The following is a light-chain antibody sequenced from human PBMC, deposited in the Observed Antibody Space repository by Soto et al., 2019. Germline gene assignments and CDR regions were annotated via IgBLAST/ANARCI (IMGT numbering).Light chain of an antibody. CDR1: SSDVGSYDY. Sequence: QSALIQPPSVSGSPGQSVTISCTGTSSDVGSYDYVSWYQQHPGTVPKPMIYNVNTRPSGVPDRFSGSKSGNTASMTISGLQAEDEADYYCQSYDTSLSDWNWVFGGGTQLTVL. V-gene: IGLV2-11*01. J-gene: IGLJ3*02. CDR3: QSYDTSLSDWNWV. CDR2: NVN.